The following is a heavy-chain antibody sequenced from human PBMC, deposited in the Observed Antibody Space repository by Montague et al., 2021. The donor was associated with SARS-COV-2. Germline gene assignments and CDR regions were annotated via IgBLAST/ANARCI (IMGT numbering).Heavy chain of an antibody. CDR2: IDWXDDK. V-gene: IGHV2-70*01. D-gene: IGHD1-1*01. CDR3: ARINSDPLDYYYYGMDV. J-gene: IGHJ6*02. CDR1: GFSLSTSGMC. Sequence: PALVKPTQTLTLTCTFSGFSLSTSGMCVSWIRQPPGKALEWLALIDWXDDKCYSTSLKTRLTISKDTSKNQVVLTMTNMDPVDTATYYCARINSDPLDYYYYGMDVWGQGTTVTVSS.